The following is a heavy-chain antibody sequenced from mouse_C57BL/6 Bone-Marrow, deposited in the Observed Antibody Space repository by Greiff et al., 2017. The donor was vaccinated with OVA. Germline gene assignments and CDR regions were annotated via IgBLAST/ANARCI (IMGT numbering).Heavy chain of an antibody. CDR2: IYPGDGDI. CDR3: ARGAY. J-gene: IGHJ2*01. V-gene: IGHV1-80*01. Sequence: LVESGAELVKPGASVKISCKASGYAFSNYWMNWVKQRPGKGLEWIGQIYPGDGDINYNVKFKGKATRTADKSSSTAYMQFSSLTSEGSAVYFCARGAYWGQGTTLTVSS. CDR1: GYAFSNYW.